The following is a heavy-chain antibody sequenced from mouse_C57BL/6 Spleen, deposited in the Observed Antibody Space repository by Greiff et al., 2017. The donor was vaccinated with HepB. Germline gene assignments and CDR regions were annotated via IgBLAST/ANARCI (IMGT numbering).Heavy chain of an antibody. D-gene: IGHD2-4*01. Sequence: VKLQESGPGLVQPSQCLSITCTVSGFSFTSYGVHWVRQSPGKGLEWLGVIWRGGSTDYNAAFMPRLSITKDNSKSQVFFKMNSLQADDTAIYYCAKRNDYDDGYAMDYWGQGTSVTVSS. CDR3: AKRNDYDDGYAMDY. J-gene: IGHJ4*01. V-gene: IGHV2-5*01. CDR1: GFSFTSYG. CDR2: IWRGGST.